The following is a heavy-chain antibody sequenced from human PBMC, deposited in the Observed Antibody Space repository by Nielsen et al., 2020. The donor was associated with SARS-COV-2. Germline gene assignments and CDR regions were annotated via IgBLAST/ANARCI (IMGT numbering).Heavy chain of an antibody. V-gene: IGHV3-9*01. CDR2: ISWNSGSI. CDR1: GFTFDDYA. D-gene: IGHD3-22*01. CDR3: AKLPQGYYDSSGYYSYSDY. Sequence: SLKISCAASGFTFDDYAMHWVRQAPGKGLEWVSGISWNSGSIGYADSVKGRFTISRDNAKNSLYLQMNSLRAEDTALYYCAKLPQGYYDSSGYYSYSDYWGQGTTVTVSS. J-gene: IGHJ4*03.